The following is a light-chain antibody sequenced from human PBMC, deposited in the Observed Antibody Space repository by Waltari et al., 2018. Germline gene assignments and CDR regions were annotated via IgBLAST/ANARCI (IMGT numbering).Light chain of an antibody. CDR2: SNN. V-gene: IGLV1-44*01. Sequence: QSVLTQPPSASGTPGQRVTISCSGSSSNIGSNSVTWYQQLPGTAPKLLIYSNNQRTAGVPDRFSGSKSGTSAALAISGLQSEDEADFYCAAWDDSLNGVLFGGGTKLTVL. CDR3: AAWDDSLNGVL. J-gene: IGLJ2*01. CDR1: SSNIGSNS.